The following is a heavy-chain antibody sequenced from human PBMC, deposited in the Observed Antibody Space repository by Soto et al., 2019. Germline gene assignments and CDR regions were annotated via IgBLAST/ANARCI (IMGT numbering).Heavy chain of an antibody. D-gene: IGHD3-16*01. J-gene: IGHJ6*02. Sequence: ASVKVSCKASGLTFTSSTVQWVRQARGQRLEWIGWIVVGSGNTNDAQKFQERVTITTDMSASTAYMELSSLRSEDTAVYYCAADYTGIHYGMDVWGQGTTVTVSS. CDR2: IVVGSGNT. CDR1: GLTFTSST. V-gene: IGHV1-58*01. CDR3: AADYTGIHYGMDV.